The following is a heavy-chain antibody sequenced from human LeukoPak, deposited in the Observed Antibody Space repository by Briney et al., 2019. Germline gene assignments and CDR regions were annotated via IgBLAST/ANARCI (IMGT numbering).Heavy chain of an antibody. D-gene: IGHD5-18*01. J-gene: IGHJ4*02. CDR1: GFTFDDYA. CDR2: ISWNSGSI. Sequence: GGSLRLSCAASGFTFDDYAMHWVRQAPGKGLEWVSGISWNSGSIGYADSVKGRFTISRDNAENSLYLQMNSLRAEDTALYYCAKALYSYGPGYFDYWGQGTLVTVSS. V-gene: IGHV3-9*01. CDR3: AKALYSYGPGYFDY.